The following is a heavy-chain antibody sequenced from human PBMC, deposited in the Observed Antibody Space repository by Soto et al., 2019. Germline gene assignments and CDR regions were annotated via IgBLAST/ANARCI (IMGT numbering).Heavy chain of an antibody. D-gene: IGHD6-13*01. CDR1: GGTFSSYF. V-gene: IGHV1-69*01. CDR2: IIPVFGTT. J-gene: IGHJ6*02. CDR3: ATEMPSAAAAYYYYGLDV. Sequence: QVQLVQSGAEVKKPGSSVTVACKASGGTFSSYFINWVRQAPGQGLEWVGGIIPVFGTTNYGEKFKGRVTITADESTSTAYMELSSLRSDDTAIYYCATEMPSAAAAYYYYGLDVWGQGTTVTVTS.